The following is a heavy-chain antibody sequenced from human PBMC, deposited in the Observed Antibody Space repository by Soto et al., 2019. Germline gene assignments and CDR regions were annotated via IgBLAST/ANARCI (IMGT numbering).Heavy chain of an antibody. V-gene: IGHV3-48*01. CDR3: ARDDYPYYDDSSGYHFDY. Sequence: GGSLRLSCAASGFTFRNYGMNWVRQAPGKGLEWVSYIGLGSSTKYYADSVEGRFTISRDKAKNSLYLQMNSLRAEDTAVYYCARDDYPYYDDSSGYHFDYWGQGALVTVSS. J-gene: IGHJ4*02. CDR2: IGLGSSTK. CDR1: GFTFRNYG. D-gene: IGHD3-22*01.